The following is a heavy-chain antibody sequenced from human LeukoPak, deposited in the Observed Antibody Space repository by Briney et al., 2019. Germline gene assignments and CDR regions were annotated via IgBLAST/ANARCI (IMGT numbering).Heavy chain of an antibody. V-gene: IGHV3-23*01. Sequence: QPGGSLTLSCAASGFTFSSYAMTWVRQAPGKGLEWVSTISTGGGTTSDADSVEGRFTISRDNSKNTLYLQMNSLRVADTAVYYCAKDIGRTSGTYDHWGQGTLVTVSS. D-gene: IGHD5-12*01. CDR1: GFTFSSYA. CDR3: AKDIGRTSGTYDH. J-gene: IGHJ5*02. CDR2: ISTGGGTT.